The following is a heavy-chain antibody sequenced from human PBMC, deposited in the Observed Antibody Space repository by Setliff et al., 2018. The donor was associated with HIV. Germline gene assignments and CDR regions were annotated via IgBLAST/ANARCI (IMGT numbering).Heavy chain of an antibody. Sequence: SETLSLTCTVSGDSISSYSWAWIRQPAGKGLEWIGRIYTSGSTNYNPALKSRVTMSVDTSKNQLSLKLTSVTAADTAIYYCARAIVGTIDAFDIWGQGTMVTVSS. CDR3: ARAIVGTIDAFDI. V-gene: IGHV4-4*07. J-gene: IGHJ3*02. CDR1: GDSISSYS. D-gene: IGHD1-26*01. CDR2: IYTSGST.